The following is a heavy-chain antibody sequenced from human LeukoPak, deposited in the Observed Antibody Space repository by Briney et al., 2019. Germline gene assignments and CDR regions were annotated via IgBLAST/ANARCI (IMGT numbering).Heavy chain of an antibody. Sequence: GGSLRLSCAASGFTFSFYGMNWVRQAPGKELQWVANIKQDGSAKYYVDSVKGRFTISRDNAKNSLYLQMNSLRAEDTAVYYCARVEASGYDYGAFDYWGQGTLVTVSS. V-gene: IGHV3-7*01. D-gene: IGHD5-12*01. J-gene: IGHJ4*02. CDR3: ARVEASGYDYGAFDY. CDR2: IKQDGSAK. CDR1: GFTFSFYG.